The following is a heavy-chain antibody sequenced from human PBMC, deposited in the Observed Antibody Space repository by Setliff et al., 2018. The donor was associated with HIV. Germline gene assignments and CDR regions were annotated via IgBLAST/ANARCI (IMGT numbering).Heavy chain of an antibody. CDR2: IYSGGNT. V-gene: IGHV3-53*01. CDR1: GFTVSSNY. J-gene: IGHJ5*02. D-gene: IGHD3-3*01. Sequence: LRLSCAASGFTVSSNYMSWVRQAPGKGLEWVSVIYSGGNTYYADSVKGRFTISRDNSKNILYLQMNSLRAEDTAVYFCARVLLITNAVYGVVSNRFDPWGRGSQVTVSS. CDR3: ARVLLITNAVYGVVSNRFDP.